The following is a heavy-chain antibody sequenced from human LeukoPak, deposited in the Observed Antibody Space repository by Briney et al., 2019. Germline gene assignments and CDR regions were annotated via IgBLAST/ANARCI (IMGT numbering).Heavy chain of an antibody. CDR2: IYHSGST. J-gene: IGHJ5*02. CDR3: ARESSRELLRGWGFDP. Sequence: SETLSLTCSVSGVSISSGSNYWGWIRQPPGKGLEWIGSIYHSGSTYYNPSLKSRVTISVDTSKNQFSLKLSSVTAADTAVYYCARESSRELLRGWGFDPWGQGTLVTVSS. D-gene: IGHD1-26*01. CDR1: GVSISSGSNY. V-gene: IGHV4-39*07.